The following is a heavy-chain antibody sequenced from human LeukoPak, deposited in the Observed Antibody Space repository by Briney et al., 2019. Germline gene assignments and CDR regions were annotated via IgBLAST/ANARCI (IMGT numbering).Heavy chain of an antibody. D-gene: IGHD4-23*01. CDR2: ISSSSSYI. V-gene: IGHV3-21*01. CDR3: ASHTNYGGNPGDY. Sequence: GGSLRLSCAASGFTFSSYSMNWVRQAPGKGLEWVSSISSSSSYIYYADSVKGRFTISRDNAKNSLYLQMNSLRAEDTAVYYCASHTNYGGNPGDYWSQGTLVTVSS. J-gene: IGHJ4*02. CDR1: GFTFSSYS.